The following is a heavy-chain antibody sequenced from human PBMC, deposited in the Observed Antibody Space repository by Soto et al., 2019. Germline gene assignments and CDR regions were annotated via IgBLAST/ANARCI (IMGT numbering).Heavy chain of an antibody. CDR3: ARAWYSKTGGLDP. Sequence: PSETLSLTCSVSGGSISTHYWSWFRQSAGKALEWIGHISTTVGTNYNPSLKSRVTMSVDTAGKAFSLQLASVTAADTAVYYCARAWYSKTGGLDPWGQGVLVTFSS. D-gene: IGHD1-26*01. CDR2: ISTTVGT. J-gene: IGHJ5*02. CDR1: GGSISTHY. V-gene: IGHV4-4*07.